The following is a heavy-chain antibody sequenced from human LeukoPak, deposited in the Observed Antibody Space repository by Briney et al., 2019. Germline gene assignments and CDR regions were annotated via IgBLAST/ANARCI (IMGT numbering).Heavy chain of an antibody. CDR1: GSRFTSYW. V-gene: IGHV5-51*01. J-gene: IGHJ4*02. D-gene: IGHD3-10*01. CDR2: IYPGDSNT. CDR3: ARLHGSGSYYNFRHFDY. Sequence: GASLKISSKGSGSRFTSYWFGWVRQMPGKGLGWMEIIYPGDSNTRYSPSFQGQVTISADKSISTAYLQWSSLKASDTAMYYCARLHGSGSYYNFRHFDYWGQGTLVTVSS.